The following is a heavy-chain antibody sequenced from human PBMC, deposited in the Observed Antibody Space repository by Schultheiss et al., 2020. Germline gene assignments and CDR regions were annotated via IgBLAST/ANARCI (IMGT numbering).Heavy chain of an antibody. J-gene: IGHJ4*02. CDR1: GGSISSGSYY. D-gene: IGHD2-8*01. Sequence: SQTLSLTCTVSGGSISSGSYYWSWIRQPAGKGLEWIGRIYTSGSTNYSPSLKSRVTISVDTSKNQFSLKLSSVTAADTAVYYCAKNGYWGQGTLVTVSS. CDR3: AKNGY. V-gene: IGHV4-61*02. CDR2: IYTSGST.